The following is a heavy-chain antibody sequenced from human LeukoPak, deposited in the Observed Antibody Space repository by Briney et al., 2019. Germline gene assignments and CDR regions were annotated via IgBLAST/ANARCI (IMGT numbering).Heavy chain of an antibody. D-gene: IGHD6-13*01. Sequence: SETLSLTCTVSGYSISSGYYWGWIRQPPGKGLEWIGSIYHSGSTYYNPSLKSRVTISVDTSKNQFSLKLSSVTAADTAVYYCARDSEQQLVKNAFDIWGQGTMVTVSS. J-gene: IGHJ3*02. CDR2: IYHSGST. CDR1: GYSISSGYY. V-gene: IGHV4-38-2*02. CDR3: ARDSEQQLVKNAFDI.